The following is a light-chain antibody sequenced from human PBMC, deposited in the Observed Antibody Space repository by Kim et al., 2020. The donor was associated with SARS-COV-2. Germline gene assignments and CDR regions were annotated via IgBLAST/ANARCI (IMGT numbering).Light chain of an antibody. V-gene: IGLV2-23*01. Sequence: QSALTQPASVSGSPGQSITISCTGTSSDIGSYSLVSWYQQYPGEAPKLMIYEGSKRPSGVSPRFSGSKSGNTASLTISGLQAEDGADDYCCSHAGGGTMLFGGGTQLTVL. CDR1: SSDIGSYSL. CDR2: EGS. CDR3: CSHAGGGTML. J-gene: IGLJ2*01.